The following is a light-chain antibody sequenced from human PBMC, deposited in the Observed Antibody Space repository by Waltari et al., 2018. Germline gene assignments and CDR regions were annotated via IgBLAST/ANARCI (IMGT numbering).Light chain of an antibody. J-gene: IGLJ2*01. Sequence: QSALTQPASVSGSPGQSITISCTGTSSDLGGYNYFSWYQQHPGKAPKLIIYDVSNRPSGVSNRFSGSKSGNTASLTISGLQAEDEADYYCSSYISSSTLELFGGGTSLTVL. CDR1: SSDLGGYNY. V-gene: IGLV2-14*03. CDR3: SSYISSSTLEL. CDR2: DVS.